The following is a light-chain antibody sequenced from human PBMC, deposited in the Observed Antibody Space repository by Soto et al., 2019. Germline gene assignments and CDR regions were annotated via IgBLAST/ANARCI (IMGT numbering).Light chain of an antibody. CDR1: QSVSSD. CDR3: QQGSNWPLIT. CDR2: DAS. V-gene: IGKV3-11*01. J-gene: IGKJ5*01. Sequence: IVLPKKNATLSLSPGERATLSCRASQSVSSDLAWYPQKPGQAPRLLIYDASNRATGIPARFSGSGSGTDFTLTIRSLEAADLAVYYGQQGSNWPLITLGHRRRPE.